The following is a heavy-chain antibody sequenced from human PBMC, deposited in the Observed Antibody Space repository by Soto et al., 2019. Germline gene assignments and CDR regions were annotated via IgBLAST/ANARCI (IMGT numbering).Heavy chain of an antibody. CDR3: ARDRDSGSDAYLRFDP. Sequence: GASVKDSCKASGGTFSSYAISWVRQAPGQGLEWMGGIIPIFGTANCAQKFQGRVTITADESTSTAYMELSSLRSEDTAVYYCARDRDSGSDAYLRFDPWGQGTLVTVSS. CDR2: IIPIFGTA. D-gene: IGHD3-10*01. CDR1: GGTFSSYA. V-gene: IGHV1-69*13. J-gene: IGHJ5*02.